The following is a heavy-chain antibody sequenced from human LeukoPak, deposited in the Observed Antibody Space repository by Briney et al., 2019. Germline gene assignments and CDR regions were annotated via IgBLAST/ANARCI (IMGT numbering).Heavy chain of an antibody. CDR2: FDPEDGET. CDR3: ARGSPPRRNYDSSGYYSYYFDY. Sequence: ASVKVSCKVSGYTLTELSMHWVRQAPGKGLEWMGGFDPEDGETIYAQKFQGRVTMTEDTSTDTAYMELSSLRSDDTAVYYCARGSPPRRNYDSSGYYSYYFDYWGQGTLVTVSS. D-gene: IGHD3-22*01. CDR1: GYTLTELS. J-gene: IGHJ4*02. V-gene: IGHV1-24*01.